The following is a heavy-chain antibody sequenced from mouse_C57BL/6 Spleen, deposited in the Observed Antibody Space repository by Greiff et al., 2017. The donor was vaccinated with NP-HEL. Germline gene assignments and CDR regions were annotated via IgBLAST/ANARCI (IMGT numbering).Heavy chain of an antibody. CDR2: ISSGSSTI. J-gene: IGHJ3*01. V-gene: IGHV5-17*01. CDR3: ARTWDYDEAWFAY. CDR1: GFTFSDYG. Sequence: EVQLVESGGGLVKPGGSLKLSCAASGFTFSDYGMHWVRQAPEKGLEWVAYISSGSSTIYYADTVKGRFTISRDNAKNTLFLQMTSLRSEDTAMYYCARTWDYDEAWFAYWGQGTLVTVSA. D-gene: IGHD2-4*01.